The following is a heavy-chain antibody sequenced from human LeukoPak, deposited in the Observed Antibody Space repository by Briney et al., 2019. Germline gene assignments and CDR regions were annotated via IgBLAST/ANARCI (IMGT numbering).Heavy chain of an antibody. CDR3: ANQYYYGSGSYFYYFDY. CDR2: ISNSGGSA. J-gene: IGHJ4*02. Sequence: GGSLRLSCAASGFTFSSYAMSWVRQAPGKGLEWVSSISNSGGSAYYADSVKGRFTISRDNSKNTLYLQMNSLRAEDTAVYYSANQYYYGSGSYFYYFDYWGQGTLVTVSS. V-gene: IGHV3-23*01. D-gene: IGHD3-10*01. CDR1: GFTFSSYA.